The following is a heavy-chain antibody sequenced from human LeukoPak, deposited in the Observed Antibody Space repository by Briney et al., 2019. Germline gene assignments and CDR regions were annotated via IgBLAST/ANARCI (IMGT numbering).Heavy chain of an antibody. Sequence: GGSLRLSCAASGFTFRNYAMHWVRQAPGKGLEWAAGIAYDATHKVYADSLKSRVTISVDTSKNQFSLKLSSVTAADTAVYYCARVGSSWYLGSTGFDYWGQGTLVTVSS. D-gene: IGHD6-13*01. CDR1: GFTFRNYA. J-gene: IGHJ4*02. CDR2: IAYDATHK. CDR3: ARVGSSWYLGSTGFDY. V-gene: IGHV3-30*04.